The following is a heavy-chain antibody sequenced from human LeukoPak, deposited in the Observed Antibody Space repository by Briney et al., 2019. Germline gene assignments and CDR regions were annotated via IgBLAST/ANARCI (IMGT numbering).Heavy chain of an antibody. CDR3: AKDRDYYGSGSLPDY. CDR2: ISGSGGST. CDR1: VFTFSSYA. V-gene: IGHV3-23*01. Sequence: GGSLRLSCAASVFTFSSYAMSWVRQAPGKGPEWVSAISGSGGSTYYADSVKGRFTISRDNSKNTLYLPMNGLRAEDTAVYYYAKDRDYYGSGSLPDYWGQGTLVTVSS. D-gene: IGHD3-10*01. J-gene: IGHJ4*02.